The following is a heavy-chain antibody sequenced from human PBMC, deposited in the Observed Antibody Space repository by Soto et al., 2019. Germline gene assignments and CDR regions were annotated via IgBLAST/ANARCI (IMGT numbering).Heavy chain of an antibody. D-gene: IGHD5-12*01. CDR3: AGGGYDLAFDY. J-gene: IGHJ4*02. CDR1: GGSISSYY. Sequence: SETLSLTCTVSGGSISSYYWSWIRQPPGKGLEWIGYIYYSGSTNYNPSLKSRVTISVDTSKNQFSLKLSSVTAADTAVYYCAGGGYDLAFDYWGQGTLVTVSS. V-gene: IGHV4-59*01. CDR2: IYYSGST.